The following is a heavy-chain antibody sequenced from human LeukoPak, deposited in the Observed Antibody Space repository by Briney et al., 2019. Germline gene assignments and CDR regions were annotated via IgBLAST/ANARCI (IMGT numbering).Heavy chain of an antibody. CDR3: ATKGYCGGDCHFDY. V-gene: IGHV1-69*02. CDR1: GGTFSSYT. J-gene: IGHJ4*02. Sequence: ASVKVSCKASGGTFSSYTISWVRQAPGQGLEWMGRIIPILGIANYAQKFQGRVTITADKSTSTAYMELSSLRSEVTAVYYCATKGYCGGDCHFDYWGQGTLVTVSS. CDR2: IIPILGIA. D-gene: IGHD2-21*02.